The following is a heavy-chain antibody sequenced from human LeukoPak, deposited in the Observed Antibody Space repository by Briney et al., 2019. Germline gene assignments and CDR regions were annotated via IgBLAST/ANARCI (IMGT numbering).Heavy chain of an antibody. CDR2: INHSGST. V-gene: IGHV4-34*01. CDR3: AAGSPTPFDY. D-gene: IGHD3-10*01. J-gene: IGHJ4*02. CDR1: GGSFSGYY. Sequence: SETLSLTCAVYGGSFSGYYWNWIRQPPGKGLEWIGEINHSGSTNYNPSLKSRVTISVDTSKNQFSLKLSSVTAADTAVYYCAAGSPTPFDYWGQGTLVTVSS.